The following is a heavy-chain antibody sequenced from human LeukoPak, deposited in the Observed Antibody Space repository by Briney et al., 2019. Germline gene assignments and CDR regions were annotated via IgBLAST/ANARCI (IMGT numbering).Heavy chain of an antibody. V-gene: IGHV1-2*02. CDR2: INPNSGAT. D-gene: IGHD3-16*01. CDR3: ARVDNWGLDF. Sequence: ASVKVSRKASGYTFTGYYMHWVRQAPGQGPEWMGWINPNSGATNYAQKFQGRVTMTRDMSIITTYMELSRLRSDDTAVYYCARVDNWGLDFWGQGTQVTVSS. CDR1: GYTFTGYY. J-gene: IGHJ4*02.